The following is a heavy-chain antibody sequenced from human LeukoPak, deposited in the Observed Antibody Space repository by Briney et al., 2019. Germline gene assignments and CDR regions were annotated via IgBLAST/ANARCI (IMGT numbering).Heavy chain of an antibody. CDR1: GGSISSYY. D-gene: IGHD3-22*01. CDR3: ARGLNYYDSSGYYID. J-gene: IGHJ4*02. V-gene: IGHV4-34*01. Sequence: SETLSLTCTVSGGSISSYYWSWIRQPPGKGLEWIGEINHSGSTNYNPSLKSRVTISVDTSKNQFSLKLSSVTAADTAVYYCARGLNYYDSSGYYIDWGQGTLITVSS. CDR2: INHSGST.